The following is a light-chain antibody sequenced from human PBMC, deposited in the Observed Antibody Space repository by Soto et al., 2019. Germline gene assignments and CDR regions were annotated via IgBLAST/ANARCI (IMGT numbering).Light chain of an antibody. J-gene: IGLJ2*01. V-gene: IGLV2-14*03. CDR2: DVT. CDR1: SSDVGGYNF. Sequence: QSVLTQPASVSGSPGQSITISCTGTSSDVGGYNFVSWYKHHPGKAPKLMIYDVTYRPSGVSSRFSGSKSGNTASLTISGLQAEDEADYYCASYTRSGPLFGGGTKLTVL. CDR3: ASYTRSGPL.